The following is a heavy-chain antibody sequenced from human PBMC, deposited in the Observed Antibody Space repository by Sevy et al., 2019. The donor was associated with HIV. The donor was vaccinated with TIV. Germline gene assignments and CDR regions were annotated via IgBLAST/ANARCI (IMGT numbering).Heavy chain of an antibody. J-gene: IGHJ3*02. CDR1: GFTFSSYG. V-gene: IGHV3-30*18. Sequence: GESLKISCAASGFTFSSYGMHWVRQAPGKGLEWVAVISYDGSNKYYGDSVKGRFTISRDNSKNTLYLQMNGLGAEDTAVYYCAKWSMGGARWLQLGAFDIWGQGTMVTVSS. D-gene: IGHD5-12*01. CDR2: ISYDGSNK. CDR3: AKWSMGGARWLQLGAFDI.